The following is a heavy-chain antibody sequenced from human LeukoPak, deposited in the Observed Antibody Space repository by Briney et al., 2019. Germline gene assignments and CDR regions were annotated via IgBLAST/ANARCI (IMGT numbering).Heavy chain of an antibody. CDR2: ISGSGGST. Sequence: GGSPRLSCAASGFTFSSYAMSWVRQAPGKGLEWVSAISGSGGSTYYADSVKGRFTISRDNSKNTLYLQMNSLRAEDTALYYCAKDTVATGTTGDFDYWGQGTLVTVSS. CDR3: AKDTVATGTTGDFDY. V-gene: IGHV3-23*01. J-gene: IGHJ4*02. D-gene: IGHD1-1*01. CDR1: GFTFSSYA.